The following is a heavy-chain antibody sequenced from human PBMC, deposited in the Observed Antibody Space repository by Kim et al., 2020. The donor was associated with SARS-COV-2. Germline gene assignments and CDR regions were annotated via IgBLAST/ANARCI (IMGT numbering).Heavy chain of an antibody. CDR3: ARPNGDYWYFDL. CDR2: IYYSGST. Sequence: SETLSLTCTVSGVSISSSSYYWGWIRQPPGKGLEWIGSIYYSGSTYYNPSLKSRVTISVDTSKNQFSLKLSSVTAADTAVYYCARPNGDYWYFDLWGRGTLVTVSS. CDR1: GVSISSSSYY. D-gene: IGHD4-17*01. J-gene: IGHJ2*01. V-gene: IGHV4-39*01.